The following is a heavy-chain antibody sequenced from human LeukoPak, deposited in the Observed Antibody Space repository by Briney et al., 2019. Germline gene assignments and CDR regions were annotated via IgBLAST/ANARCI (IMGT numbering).Heavy chain of an antibody. CDR2: INPNSGGT. D-gene: IGHD6-13*01. J-gene: IGHJ6*03. CDR3: ARDSLPSSSWYYYYYYMDV. Sequence: ASVKVSCKASGYTFTGYYMHWVRQAPGQGREWMGWINPNSGGTNYAQKFQGRVTMTRDTSISTAYMELSRLRSDDTAVYYCARDSLPSSSWYYYYYYMDVWGKGTTVTVSS. CDR1: GYTFTGYY. V-gene: IGHV1-2*02.